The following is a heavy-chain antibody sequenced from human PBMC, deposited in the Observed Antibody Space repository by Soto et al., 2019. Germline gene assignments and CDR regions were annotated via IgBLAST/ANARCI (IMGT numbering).Heavy chain of an antibody. CDR1: GYTFTSYG. CDR2: ISAYNGNT. J-gene: IGHJ5*02. CDR3: ARGRGYDWGIAVDGGDNWFDP. D-gene: IGHD6-19*01. V-gene: IGHV1-18*01. Sequence: QVQLVQSGAEVKKPGASVKVSCKASGYTFTSYGISWVRQAPGQGLEWMGWISAYNGNTHYAQKLQGRVTMTTDTSTSTTYMELRVLRCDDTSVYCCARGRGYDWGIAVDGGDNWFDPWGQGSLVTF.